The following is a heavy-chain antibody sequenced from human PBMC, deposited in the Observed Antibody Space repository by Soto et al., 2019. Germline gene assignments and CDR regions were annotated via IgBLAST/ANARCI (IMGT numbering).Heavy chain of an antibody. CDR1: GYTFTSYG. J-gene: IGHJ4*02. Sequence: ASVKVSFKASGYTFTSYGISWVRQAPGQGLEWMGWISAYNGNTNYAQKLQGRVTMTTDTSTSTAYMELRSLRSDDTAVYYCARYPRRPQQLVRVDFDYWGQGTLVTVSS. CDR2: ISAYNGNT. CDR3: ARYPRRPQQLVRVDFDY. V-gene: IGHV1-18*01. D-gene: IGHD6-13*01.